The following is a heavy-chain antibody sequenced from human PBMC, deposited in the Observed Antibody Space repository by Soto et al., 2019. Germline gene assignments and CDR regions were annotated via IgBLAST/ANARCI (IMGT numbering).Heavy chain of an antibody. CDR2: FNPGSGRT. CDR3: ARDKGKGGDLPYDY. J-gene: IGHJ4*02. CDR1: GYIFSDHC. Sequence: VASVKVSCKASGYIFSDHCIHWVRQAPGRRPEWLGWFNPGSGRTNFAQKFRDRVTLTGDTSITTVYMELTSLTSDDTAVYSCARDKGKGGDLPYDYWGQGTLVTVSS. D-gene: IGHD3-16*01. V-gene: IGHV1-2*02.